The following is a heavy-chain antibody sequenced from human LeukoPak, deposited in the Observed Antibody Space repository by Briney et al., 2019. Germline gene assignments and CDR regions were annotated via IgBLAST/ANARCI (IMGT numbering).Heavy chain of an antibody. V-gene: IGHV1-69*13. CDR1: GYTFTSYD. D-gene: IGHD1-26*01. CDR2: IIPIFGTA. CDR3: ARVGWELPTRYDY. J-gene: IGHJ4*02. Sequence: ASVKVSCKASGYTFTSYDINWVRQATGQGLEWMGGIIPIFGTANYAQKFQGRVTITADESTSTAYMELSSLRSEDTAVYYCARVGWELPTRYDYWGQGTLVTVSS.